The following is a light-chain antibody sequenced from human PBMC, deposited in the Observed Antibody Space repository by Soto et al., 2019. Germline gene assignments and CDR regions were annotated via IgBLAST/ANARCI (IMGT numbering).Light chain of an antibody. Sequence: DVQMTQSPSSLAASVGDIVTITCQAIQDISTYLNWYQQKPGKAPNLLIYDAANVETGVPSRFSGSGSGTHFTFTISSLHPEDSATYFCLHYSNFPPRVTFGGGTKVDI. V-gene: IGKV1-33*01. CDR1: QDISTY. J-gene: IGKJ4*01. CDR3: LHYSNFPPRVT. CDR2: DAA.